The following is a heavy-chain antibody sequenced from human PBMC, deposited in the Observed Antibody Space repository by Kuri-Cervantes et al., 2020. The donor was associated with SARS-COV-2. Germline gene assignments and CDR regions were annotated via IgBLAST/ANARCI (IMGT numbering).Heavy chain of an antibody. CDR3: ARELGGGSV. J-gene: IGHJ4*02. D-gene: IGHD2-15*01. CDR1: GFTFSSYS. CDR2: ISSSSSYI. Sequence: GESLKISCAASGFTFSSYSMNWVRQAPGKGLEWVSSISSSSSYIYYANSVKGRFTISRDNAKNSLYLQMNSLRAEDTAVYYCARELGGGSVWGQGTLVTVSS. V-gene: IGHV3-21*01.